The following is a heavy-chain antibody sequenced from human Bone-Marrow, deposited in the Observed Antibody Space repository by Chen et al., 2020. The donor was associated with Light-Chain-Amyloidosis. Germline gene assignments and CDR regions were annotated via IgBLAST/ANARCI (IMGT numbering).Heavy chain of an antibody. V-gene: IGHV4-59*01. Sequence: QVQLQESGPGLVKPSETLSLTCSVSETSIDAAYWAWIRQPPGKGLEWIGYIFYSGSTTYNPSLKSRVTMSVDTSTNQFSLKLTSWTTADTAVYYCARVQTVTALNYWGQGTMVTVSS. J-gene: IGHJ4*02. CDR1: ETSIDAAY. CDR2: IFYSGST. D-gene: IGHD2-21*02. CDR3: ARVQTVTALNY.